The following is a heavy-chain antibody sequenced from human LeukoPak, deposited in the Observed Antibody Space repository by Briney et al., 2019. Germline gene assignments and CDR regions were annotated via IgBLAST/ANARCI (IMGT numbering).Heavy chain of an antibody. Sequence: SETLSLTCTVSGGSISTYYWSWIRQPAGKGLEWIGRIYISGSTNYNPSLKSRVTMSVDTSKNQFSLKLSSVTAADTAIYYCARVPATVNVSSGFDPCGQGTLVTVSS. CDR3: ARVPATVNVSSGFDP. V-gene: IGHV4-4*07. J-gene: IGHJ5*02. CDR1: GGSISTYY. CDR2: IYISGST. D-gene: IGHD4-17*01.